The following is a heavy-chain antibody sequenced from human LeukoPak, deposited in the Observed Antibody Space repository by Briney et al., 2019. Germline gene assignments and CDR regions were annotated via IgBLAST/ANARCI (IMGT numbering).Heavy chain of an antibody. CDR2: IYYSGST. J-gene: IGHJ3*02. Sequence: PSETLSLTCTVSGGSISSYYWSWIRQPPGKGLEWIGYIYYSGSTNYNPSLKSRVTISVDTSKNQFSLKLSSVTAADTAVYYCARVHPGFYGDWVDAFDIWGQGTMVTVSS. CDR3: ARVHPGFYGDWVDAFDI. V-gene: IGHV4-59*01. D-gene: IGHD4-17*01. CDR1: GGSISSYY.